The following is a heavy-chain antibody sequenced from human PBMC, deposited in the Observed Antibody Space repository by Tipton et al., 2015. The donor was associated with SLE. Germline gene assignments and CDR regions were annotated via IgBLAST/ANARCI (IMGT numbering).Heavy chain of an antibody. D-gene: IGHD2-8*01. CDR2: IYYSGNT. J-gene: IGHJ6*02. Sequence: LRLSCTVSGASINRGSYLWGCVRQSPGKGLEWIGSIYYSGNTYYNPSLKSRVTISVDTSKNQFSLKLSSVTAADTAVYYCARGMLTWRGAIVGVDVWGQGTTVNVSS. CDR3: ARGMLTWRGAIVGVDV. CDR1: GASINRGSYL. V-gene: IGHV4-39*07.